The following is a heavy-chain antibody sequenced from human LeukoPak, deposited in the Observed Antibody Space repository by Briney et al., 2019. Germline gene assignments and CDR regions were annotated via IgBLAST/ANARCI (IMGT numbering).Heavy chain of an antibody. CDR3: ARRNAAYGPFDP. J-gene: IGHJ5*02. CDR1: GFTFSSYW. Sequence: GGSLRLSCAASGFTFSSYWMNWVRQAPGKGLEWVSVIGGSDGSTYYPDSVKGRFTISRDNSKNTLYLQMNSLRAEDTAVYYCARRNAAYGPFDPWGQGTLVTVSS. D-gene: IGHD3-10*01. V-gene: IGHV3-23*01. CDR2: IGGSDGST.